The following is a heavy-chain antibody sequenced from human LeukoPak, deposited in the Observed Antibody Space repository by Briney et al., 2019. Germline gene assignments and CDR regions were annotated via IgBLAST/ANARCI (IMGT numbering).Heavy chain of an antibody. V-gene: IGHV4-59*01. CDR3: ARDANDSSGYYSFDDAFDI. CDR2: IYYSGST. Sequence: SETLSLTCTVSGGSISRYYWSWIRQPPGKGLEWIGYIYYSGSTNYNPSLKSRVTISVDTSKNQFSLKLSSVTAADTAVYYCARDANDSSGYYSFDDAFDIWGQGTMVTVSS. D-gene: IGHD3-22*01. CDR1: GGSISRYY. J-gene: IGHJ3*02.